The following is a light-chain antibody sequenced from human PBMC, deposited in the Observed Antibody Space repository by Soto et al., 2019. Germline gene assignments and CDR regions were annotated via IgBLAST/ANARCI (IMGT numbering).Light chain of an antibody. CDR2: DVT. Sequence: QSALTQPASVSGSPGQSITISCTGTSSDVGGYNFVTWYQQYPGKAPKLIIHDVTRRPSGVSNRISGSKSGTTASLTISGLQAEDEADYFCCSYASSTSYVFGTGTKVTVL. J-gene: IGLJ1*01. V-gene: IGLV2-14*01. CDR3: CSYASSTSYV. CDR1: SSDVGGYNF.